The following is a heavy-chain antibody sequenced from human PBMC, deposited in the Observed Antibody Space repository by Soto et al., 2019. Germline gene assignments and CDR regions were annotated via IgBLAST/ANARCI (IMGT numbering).Heavy chain of an antibody. CDR3: SVSERYCSSTSCYTGYFDY. J-gene: IGHJ4*02. CDR1: GFTFSSYG. CDR2: IWYDGSNK. Sequence: PGGSLRLSCAASGFTFSSYGMHWVRQAPGKGLEWVAVIWYDGSNKYYADNVKGRFTISRDNSKNTLYLQMDSPRAEDMAVYYCSVSERYCSSTSCYTGYFDYWGQGTLVTVSS. V-gene: IGHV3-33*01. D-gene: IGHD2-2*02.